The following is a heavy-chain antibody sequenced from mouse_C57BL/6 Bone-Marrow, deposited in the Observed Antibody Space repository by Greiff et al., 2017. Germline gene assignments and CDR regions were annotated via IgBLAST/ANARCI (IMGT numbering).Heavy chain of an antibody. CDR1: GFNIKDDY. D-gene: IGHD2-10*02. Sequence: VQLMESGAELVRPGASVKLSCTASGFNIKDDYMHWVKQTPEQGLEWIGWIGPENGATEYASTFQGQATITADKSSNTAYLQLTSHKSEDTYVYCSTTGYLVWPHWSQGTTLTVSS. J-gene: IGHJ2*01. CDR2: IGPENGAT. CDR3: TTGYLVWPH. V-gene: IGHV14-4*01.